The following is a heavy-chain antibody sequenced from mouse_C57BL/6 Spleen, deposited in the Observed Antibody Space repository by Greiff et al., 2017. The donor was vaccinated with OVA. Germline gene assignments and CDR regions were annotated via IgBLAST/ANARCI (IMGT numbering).Heavy chain of an antibody. CDR2: IYPGSGNT. CDR1: GYSFTSYY. J-gene: IGHJ2*01. CDR3: ARFYFDY. Sequence: QVHVKQSGPELVKPGASVKISCKASGYSFTSYYIHWVKQRPGQGLEWIGWIYPGSGNTKYNEKFKGKATLTADTSSSTAYMQLSSLTSEDSAVYYCARFYFDYWGQGTTLTVSS. V-gene: IGHV1-66*01.